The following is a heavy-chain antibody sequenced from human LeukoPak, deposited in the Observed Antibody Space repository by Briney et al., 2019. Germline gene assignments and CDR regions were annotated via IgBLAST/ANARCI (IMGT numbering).Heavy chain of an antibody. CDR1: GYTFTSYG. CDR2: ISAYNGNT. V-gene: IGHV1-18*01. J-gene: IGHJ4*02. Sequence: GASVKVSCKASGYTFTSYGISWVRQAPGQGLEWMGWISAYNGNTNYAQKLQGRVTITADKSTSTAYMQLSSLRLEDTAVYYCATDMVGYCGDVTCYSEAYWGQGTLVTVSS. D-gene: IGHD2-21*01. CDR3: ATDMVGYCGDVTCYSEAY.